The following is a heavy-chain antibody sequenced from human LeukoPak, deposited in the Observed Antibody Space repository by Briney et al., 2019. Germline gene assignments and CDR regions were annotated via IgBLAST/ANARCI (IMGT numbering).Heavy chain of an antibody. J-gene: IGHJ5*02. CDR1: GFTFSNYA. D-gene: IGHD1-1*01. V-gene: IGHV3-23*01. CDR2: IAGSGGYT. Sequence: GGSLRLSCVASGFTFSNYAMGWVRQAPGKGLEWVSAIAGSGGYTLYTDSVKGRFTISRDNSKNTLYLQMNSLRTEDTAIYYCAKKLEVPSWGQGTLVTVSS. CDR3: AKKLEVPS.